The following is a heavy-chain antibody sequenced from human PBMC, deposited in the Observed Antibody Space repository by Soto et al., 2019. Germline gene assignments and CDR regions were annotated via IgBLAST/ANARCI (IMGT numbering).Heavy chain of an antibody. CDR2: INPRGGST. CDR1: GGTFSSYA. CDR3: ASDVRGGMDY. J-gene: IGHJ4*02. D-gene: IGHD3-10*02. V-gene: IGHV1-46*01. Sequence: ASVKVSCKASGGTFSSYAISWVRQAPAQGLEWMGIINPRGGSTSYAQKFQGRVTMTRDTSTSTVYMELSSLRSEDTAVYYCASDVRGGMDYWGQGTVVTVSS.